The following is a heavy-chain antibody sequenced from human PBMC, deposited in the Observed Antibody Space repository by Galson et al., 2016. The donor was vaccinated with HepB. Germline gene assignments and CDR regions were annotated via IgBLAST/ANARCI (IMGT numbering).Heavy chain of an antibody. CDR1: GDSISSNYW. D-gene: IGHD1-26*01. Sequence: SETLSLTCAVSGDSISSNYWWSWVRQSPEKGLEWIGELYQTGTANYNPSFTSRATLSIDKSKNQISLSLGSVTAADTAVYYCSRGTLGTTATMAFDYWGQGTLVSVSS. J-gene: IGHJ4*02. CDR3: SRGTLGTTATMAFDY. V-gene: IGHV4/OR15-8*02. CDR2: LYQTGTA.